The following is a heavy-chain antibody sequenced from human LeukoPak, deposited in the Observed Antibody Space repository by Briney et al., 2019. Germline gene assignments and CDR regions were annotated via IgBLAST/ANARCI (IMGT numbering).Heavy chain of an antibody. CDR2: IYYSGST. V-gene: IGHV4-4*02. CDR1: GGSISSRNW. J-gene: IGHJ6*03. D-gene: IGHD6-13*01. CDR3: ARAYSSSVGFYYYYYMDV. Sequence: SGTLSLICAVSGGSISSRNWWSWVRQPPGKGLEWIGYIYYSGSTNYNPSLKSRVTISVDTSKNQFSLKLSSVTAADTAVYYCARAYSSSVGFYYYYYMDVWGKGTTVTVSS.